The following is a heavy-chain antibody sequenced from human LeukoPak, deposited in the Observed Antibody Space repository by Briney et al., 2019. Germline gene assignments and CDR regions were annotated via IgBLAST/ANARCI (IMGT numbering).Heavy chain of an antibody. CDR1: GYSFANYW. D-gene: IGHD2-8*02. CDR2: IYPGDSDP. J-gene: IGHJ4*02. Sequence: GESLKISCVSSGYSFANYWIGWVRQMPEKRLEWMGIIYPGDSDPRYSPSFEGQVTISADKSISTAYLQWSSLKASDTAIYYCATYRQVLLPFESWGQGTLVTVSS. CDR3: ATYRQVLLPFES. V-gene: IGHV5-51*01.